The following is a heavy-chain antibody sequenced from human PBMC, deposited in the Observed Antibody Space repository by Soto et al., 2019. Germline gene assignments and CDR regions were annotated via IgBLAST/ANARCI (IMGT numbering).Heavy chain of an antibody. CDR2: LNHSGST. V-gene: IGHV4-34*01. CDR1: GGSFSGYY. D-gene: IGHD3-3*01. CDR3: ARRRLYDFWSGYYYYYGMDV. J-gene: IGHJ6*02. Sequence: PSETLSLTCAVYGGSFSGYYWSWIRQPPGKGLEWIGELNHSGSTNYNPSLKSRVTISVDTSKNQFSLKLSSVTAADTAVYYCARRRLYDFWSGYYYYYGMDVWGQGTTVTVSS.